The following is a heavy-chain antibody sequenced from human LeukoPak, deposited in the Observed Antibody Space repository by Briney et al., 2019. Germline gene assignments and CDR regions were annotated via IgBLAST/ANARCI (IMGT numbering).Heavy chain of an antibody. CDR3: ARVVPMYYHDSSGYPDY. V-gene: IGHV3-11*01. CDR2: ISSSGSTI. D-gene: IGHD3-22*01. J-gene: IGHJ4*02. CDR1: GFTFSDYY. Sequence: GGSLRLSCAAPGFTFSDYYMSWIRQAPGKGLEWVSYISSSGSTIYYADSVKGRFTISRDNAKNSLYLQMNSLRAEDTAVYYCARVVPMYYHDSSGYPDYWGQGTLVTVSS.